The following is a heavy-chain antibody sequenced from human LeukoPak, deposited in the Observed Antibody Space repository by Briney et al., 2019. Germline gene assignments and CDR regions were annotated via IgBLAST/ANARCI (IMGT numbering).Heavy chain of an antibody. CDR2: INPNGRTT. D-gene: IGHD2-15*01. CDR3: ARVLGGSWDWFDP. Sequence: PGGSLRLSCAASGFTFSGYWIHWVRQAPGKGLEWVSRINPNGRTTTYADSVKGRFTISRDNAKNTVYLQMNSLRAEDTAVYYCARVLGGSWDWFDPWGQGTLVTVSS. V-gene: IGHV3-74*01. J-gene: IGHJ5*02. CDR1: GFTFSGYW.